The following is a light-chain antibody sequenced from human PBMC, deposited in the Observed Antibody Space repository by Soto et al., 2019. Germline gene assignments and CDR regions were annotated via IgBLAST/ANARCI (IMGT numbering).Light chain of an antibody. Sequence: QSVLTHPASVSGSPGQSITISCTRTSSDVGYYNLVSWYQQHPGKAPKLMIYVVTKRPSGVSNRFSGSKTGNTASLTISGLRAKHEADYYCCAYAVSSTFVFGTGTKVTVL. CDR1: SSDVGYYNL. CDR3: CAYAVSSTFV. J-gene: IGLJ1*01. CDR2: VVT. V-gene: IGLV2-23*02.